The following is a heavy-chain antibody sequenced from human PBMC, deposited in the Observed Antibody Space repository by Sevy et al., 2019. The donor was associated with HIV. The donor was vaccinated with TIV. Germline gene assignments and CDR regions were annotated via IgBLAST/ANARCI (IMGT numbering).Heavy chain of an antibody. V-gene: IGHV3-21*01. CDR1: GFTFSTYS. Sequence: GGSLRLSYGVSGFTFSTYSMNWVRQAPGKGLEWVSSISGSCSYIYYADSVQGRFTISRDNVKNSLYLQMNSLRAEDTAVYYCVREAANVRYFDSWGQGILVTVSS. D-gene: IGHD3-10*02. CDR2: ISGSCSYI. J-gene: IGHJ4*02. CDR3: VREAANVRYFDS.